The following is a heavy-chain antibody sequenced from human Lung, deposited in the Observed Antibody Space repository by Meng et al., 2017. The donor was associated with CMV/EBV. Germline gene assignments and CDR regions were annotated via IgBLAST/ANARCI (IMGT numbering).Heavy chain of an antibody. CDR2: IYSGGST. J-gene: IGHJ4*02. CDR3: ARMPKWLGAHFDY. Sequence: GESLKISCAASGFTVSSNYMSWVRQAPGKGLEWVSVIYSGGSTYYADSVKGRFTISRDNSKNTLYLQMNSLRAEDTAVYYCARMPKWLGAHFDYWGQGTMVNFAS. D-gene: IGHD6-19*01. CDR1: GFTVSSNY. V-gene: IGHV3-66*02.